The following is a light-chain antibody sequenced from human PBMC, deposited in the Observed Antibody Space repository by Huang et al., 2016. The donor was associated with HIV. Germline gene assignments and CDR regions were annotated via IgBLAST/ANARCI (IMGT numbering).Light chain of an antibody. CDR3: QQYNNWPLLT. V-gene: IGKV3-15*01. CDR2: GAS. CDR1: QSVSSN. J-gene: IGKJ3*01. Sequence: DIVMTQSPATLSVSPGERATLSCRASQSVSSNLAWYQQKPGQAPRLLIYGASTRATGIPARFIGSGSGTEFTLTISSLQSEDFAGYYCQQYNNWPLLTFGPGTKVDIK.